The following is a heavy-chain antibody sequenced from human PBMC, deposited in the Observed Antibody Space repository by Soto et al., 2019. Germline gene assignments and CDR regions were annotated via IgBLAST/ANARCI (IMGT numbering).Heavy chain of an antibody. V-gene: IGHV3-23*01. CDR3: ARGSAGSGYAPIDC. J-gene: IGHJ4*02. D-gene: IGHD2-15*01. CDR1: GFTFSSYA. CDR2: VVGGGDST. Sequence: EVQVLESGGGLVQPGGSLRLSCAASGFTFSSYAMNWVRQAPGKGLEWVSAVVGGGDSTYYAASVKGRFTISRDNYRNTVYLKMNSLRAEDTAIYYCARGSAGSGYAPIDCWGQGTLITVSS.